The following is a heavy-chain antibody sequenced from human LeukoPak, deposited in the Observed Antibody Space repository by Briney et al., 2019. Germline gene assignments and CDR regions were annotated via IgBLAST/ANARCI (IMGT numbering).Heavy chain of an antibody. V-gene: IGHV2-70*11. CDR1: GFSLTTTGMC. CDR2: IDWDDEK. J-gene: IGHJ4*02. Sequence: ESGPTLVNPTQTLTLTCTFSGFSLTTTGMCVTWIRQPPRKALEWLARIDWDDEKYYSTSLKTRLTISKDTSKNQVVLTMTNMDALDSATYYCARFRRNNFDNWGQGTLVTVSS. D-gene: IGHD1-14*01. CDR3: ARFRRNNFDN.